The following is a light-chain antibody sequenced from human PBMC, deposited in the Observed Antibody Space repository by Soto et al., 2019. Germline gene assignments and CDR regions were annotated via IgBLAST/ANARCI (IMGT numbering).Light chain of an antibody. J-gene: IGKJ4*01. CDR1: QSVSSN. V-gene: IGKV3-15*01. CDR2: GAS. Sequence: EIVMTQSPATLSVSPGERATLSCRASQSVSSNLAGYQQKPGQAPRLLIYGASTRATGIPARFSGSGSGTEFTLTISSLQSEDVAVYSCQHYNNWPPLTVGGGTKVEIK. CDR3: QHYNNWPPLT.